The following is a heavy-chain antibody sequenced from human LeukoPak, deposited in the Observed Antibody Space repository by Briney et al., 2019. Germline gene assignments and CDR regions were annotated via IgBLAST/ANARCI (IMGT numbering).Heavy chain of an antibody. V-gene: IGHV3-21*01. CDR3: ARVGGGGYNYEAFDI. D-gene: IGHD5-24*01. CDR1: GFTLSSYS. CDR2: ISSSSSYI. J-gene: IGHJ3*02. Sequence: GGSLRLSCAASGFTLSSYSMNWVRQAPGKGLEWVSSISSSSSYIYYADSVKGRFTISGDNAKNSLYLQMNSLRAEDTAVYYCARVGGGGYNYEAFDIWGQGTMVTVSS.